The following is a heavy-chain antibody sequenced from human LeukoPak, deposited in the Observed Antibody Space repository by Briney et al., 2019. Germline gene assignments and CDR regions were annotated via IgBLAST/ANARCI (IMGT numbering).Heavy chain of an antibody. CDR2: IYYGGIT. Sequence: PSETLSLTCAVSGYSVRSGYHWGWIRQPPGKGLEWIGSIYYGGITYYNPSLKSRVTISVDTSKNQFSLKLSSVTAADTAVYYCARIVGATWYYFDYWGQGTLVTVSS. V-gene: IGHV4-38-2*01. CDR3: ARIVGATWYYFDY. J-gene: IGHJ4*02. CDR1: GYSVRSGYH. D-gene: IGHD1-26*01.